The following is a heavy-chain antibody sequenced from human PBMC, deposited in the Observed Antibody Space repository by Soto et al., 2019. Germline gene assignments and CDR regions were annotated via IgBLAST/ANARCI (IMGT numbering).Heavy chain of an antibody. D-gene: IGHD2-2*01. V-gene: IGHV3-30*03. Sequence: QVQVVESGGGVVQPGRSLRLSCAASGFTFSTYAMHWVRQAPGKGLEWVAVLSYDGSNKYYADSVKGRFTISRDNSKNTLYLQMNSLRAEDTAVYYCARVVPAAMYYYYGMDVWGQGTTVTVSS. CDR1: GFTFSTYA. J-gene: IGHJ6*02. CDR2: LSYDGSNK. CDR3: ARVVPAAMYYYYGMDV.